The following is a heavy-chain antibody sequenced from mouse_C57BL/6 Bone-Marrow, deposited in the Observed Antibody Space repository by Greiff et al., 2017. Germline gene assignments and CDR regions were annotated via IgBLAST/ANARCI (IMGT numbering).Heavy chain of an antibody. D-gene: IGHD2-1*01. Sequence: EVKLMESGGDLVKPGGSLKLSCAASGFTFSSYGMSWVRQTPDKRLEWVATISSGGSYTYYPDSVKGRYTISRDNAKNTLYLQMSSLESEDTAMYYCCNGNYGYWGQGTTLTVSS. CDR2: ISSGGSYT. CDR3: CNGNYGY. CDR1: GFTFSSYG. V-gene: IGHV5-6*01. J-gene: IGHJ2*01.